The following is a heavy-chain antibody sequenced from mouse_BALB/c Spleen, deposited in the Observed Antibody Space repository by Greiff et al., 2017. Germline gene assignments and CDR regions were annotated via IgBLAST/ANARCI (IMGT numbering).Heavy chain of an antibody. CDR2: INSNGGST. CDR1: GFTFSSYG. V-gene: IGHV5-6-3*01. CDR3: ARGLDGYYDY. J-gene: IGHJ2*01. Sequence: VQLKESGGGLVQPGGSLKLSCAASGFTFSSYGMSWVRQTPDKRLELVATINSNGGSTYYPDSVKGRFTISRDNAKNTLYLQMSSLKSEDTAMYYCARGLDGYYDYWGQGTTLTVSS. D-gene: IGHD2-3*01.